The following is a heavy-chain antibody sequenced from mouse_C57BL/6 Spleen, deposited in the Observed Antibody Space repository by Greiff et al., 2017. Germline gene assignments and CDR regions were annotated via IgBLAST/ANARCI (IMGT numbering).Heavy chain of an antibody. CDR2: IDPANGNN. J-gene: IGHJ1*03. CDR3: ARCPTVGGYFDV. CDR1: GFNIENTY. Sequence: EVKLMESVAELVRPGASVKLSCTASGFNIENTYMHWVKQRPEQGLEWIGRIDPANGNNKYAPKFQGKATITADTTSNTAYLQLSSPTSEDTAIYYCARCPTVGGYFDVWGTGTTVTVSS. D-gene: IGHD1-1*01. V-gene: IGHV14-3*01.